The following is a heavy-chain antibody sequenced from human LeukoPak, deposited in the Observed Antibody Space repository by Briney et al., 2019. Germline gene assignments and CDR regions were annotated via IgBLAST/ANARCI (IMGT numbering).Heavy chain of an antibody. D-gene: IGHD2-15*01. CDR1: DVSISSKS. CDR3: ARHASYCSGGSCSYFDY. V-gene: IGHV4-59*08. J-gene: IGHJ4*02. CDR2: IHYSGST. Sequence: SETLSLTCAVSDVSISSKSWSWIAPPPGRGRDWFGSIHYSGSTSYNSSLKSRFTMSIATSKNQSSLQLSSVTAADTAVYYCARHASYCSGGSCSYFDYGGQGTLVTVSS.